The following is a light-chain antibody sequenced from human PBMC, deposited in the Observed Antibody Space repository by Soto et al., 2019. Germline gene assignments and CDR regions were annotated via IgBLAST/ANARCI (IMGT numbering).Light chain of an antibody. CDR1: QSISDY. Sequence: DIKMTQAPSTLSASVGDGGTITFRASQSISDYLAWYQQKPGKAPRHLIYRSSSGLGGVPSRFSCRGAWTEFTRTISSLQSENCASQYYQQYNNKWMFGQGTKVDIK. CDR2: RSS. J-gene: IGKJ1*01. V-gene: IGKV1-5*03. CDR3: QQYNNKWM.